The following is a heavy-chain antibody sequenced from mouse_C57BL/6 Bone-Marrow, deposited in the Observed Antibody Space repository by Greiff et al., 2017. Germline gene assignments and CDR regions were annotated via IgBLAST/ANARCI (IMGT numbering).Heavy chain of an antibody. J-gene: IGHJ1*03. CDR2: IYPGNGDT. V-gene: IGHV1-12*01. CDR1: GYTFTSYN. CDR3: ARFYYYGSRYCDV. Sequence: LQQPGAELVRPGASVKMSCKASGYTFTSYNMHWVKQTPRQGLEWIGAIYPGNGDTSYNQKFKGKATLTVDKSSSTAYMQLSRLTSEGSAVYFCARFYYYGSRYCDVWGTGTTVTVSS. D-gene: IGHD1-1*01.